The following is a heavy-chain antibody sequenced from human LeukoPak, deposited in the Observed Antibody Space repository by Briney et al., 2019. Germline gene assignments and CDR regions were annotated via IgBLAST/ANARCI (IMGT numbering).Heavy chain of an antibody. V-gene: IGHV5-51*01. CDR3: ARREPSVGDY. J-gene: IGHJ4*02. Sequence: PGESLKISCQGSGYSFSSYWIGWVRQMPGKGLEWMGIIYPGDPDTRYSPSFQGQVTISADKSISTTYLQWSSLKASDTAMYYCARREPSVGDYWGQGTLVTVSS. CDR1: GYSFSSYW. CDR2: IYPGDPDT. D-gene: IGHD1-26*01.